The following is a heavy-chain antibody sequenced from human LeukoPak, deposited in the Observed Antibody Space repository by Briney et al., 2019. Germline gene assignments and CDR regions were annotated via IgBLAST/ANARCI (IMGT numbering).Heavy chain of an antibody. CDR1: GYTFTSYG. Sequence: ASVKVSCKAPGYTFTSYGISWVRQAPGQGLEWMGWISAYNGNTNYAQKLQGRVTMTTDTSTSTAYMELRSLRSDDTAVYYCARVGYCSGGSCFEAYYFDYWGQGTLVTVSS. D-gene: IGHD2-15*01. CDR2: ISAYNGNT. V-gene: IGHV1-18*01. CDR3: ARVGYCSGGSCFEAYYFDY. J-gene: IGHJ4*02.